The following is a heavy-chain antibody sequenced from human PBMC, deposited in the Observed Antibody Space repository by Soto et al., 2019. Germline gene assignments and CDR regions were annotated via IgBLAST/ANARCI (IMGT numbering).Heavy chain of an antibody. Sequence: QVQLQESGPGLVKPSETLSLTCTVSGGSLSSYYWSWIRQPPGKRLEWIGYIYYSGSTNYNPSLKSRVTMSVDTSNNQFSLRLSSVTAADAAVYYGARGGWSLGYWGQGTLGTVSS. J-gene: IGHJ4*02. V-gene: IGHV4-59*01. CDR3: ARGGWSLGY. CDR1: GGSLSSYY. CDR2: IYYSGST.